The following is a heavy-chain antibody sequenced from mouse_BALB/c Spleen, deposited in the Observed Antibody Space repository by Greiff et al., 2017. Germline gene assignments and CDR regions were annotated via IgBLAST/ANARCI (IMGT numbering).Heavy chain of an antibody. CDR2: ISYSGST. Sequence: DVQLQESGPGLVKPSQSLSLTCTVTGYSITSDYAWNWIRQFPGNKLEWMGYISYSGSTSYNPSLKSRISITRDTSKNQFFLQLNSVTTEDTATYYCARRRDYGEGFAYWGQGTLVTVSA. CDR3: ARRRDYGEGFAY. J-gene: IGHJ3*01. CDR1: GYSITSDYA. D-gene: IGHD2-4*01. V-gene: IGHV3-2*02.